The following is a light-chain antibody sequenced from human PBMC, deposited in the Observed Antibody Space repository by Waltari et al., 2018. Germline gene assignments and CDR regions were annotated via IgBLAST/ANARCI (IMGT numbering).Light chain of an antibody. CDR1: SGHSSNI. Sequence: QLVLTQSPSASASLGASVRLTCTLDSGHSSNIVAWVQQQPEKGPRCLLTVNRDGSHPKGDEIPDRFSGSSSGAERYLTISSLQSEDEADYFCQTGGHGTWVFGGGTKLTVL. CDR2: VNRDGSH. V-gene: IGLV4-69*01. CDR3: QTGGHGTWV. J-gene: IGLJ3*02.